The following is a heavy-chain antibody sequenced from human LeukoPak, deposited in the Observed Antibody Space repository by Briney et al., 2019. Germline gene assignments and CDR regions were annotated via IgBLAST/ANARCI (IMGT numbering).Heavy chain of an antibody. CDR1: GGSISSGGHY. CDR3: ARYYFDGSGYSNWFDP. D-gene: IGHD3-22*01. CDR2: AHYSGAT. J-gene: IGHJ5*02. V-gene: IGHV4-31*03. Sequence: SETLSLTCTVSGGSISSGGHYWTWIRQHPGKGLEWIACAHYSGATPNTPSLKSRVTVSLDTSKNQFSLKLSSVTAADTAVYYCARYYFDGSGYSNWFDPWGQGTLVTVSS.